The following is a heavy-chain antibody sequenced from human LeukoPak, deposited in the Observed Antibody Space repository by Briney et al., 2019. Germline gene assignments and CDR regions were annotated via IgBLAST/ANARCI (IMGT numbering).Heavy chain of an antibody. Sequence: SVTVSCKASGYTFSSYGITWVRQAPGQGLEWMGWISANNGDTNYAQNLQGRVSMTTDTSTSTAYVELRTLRSDDTAVYYCARDGIVGANYPRLSDYWGQGTLVIVSS. CDR3: ARDGIVGANYPRLSDY. J-gene: IGHJ4*02. CDR1: GYTFSSYG. V-gene: IGHV1-18*01. D-gene: IGHD1-26*01. CDR2: ISANNGDT.